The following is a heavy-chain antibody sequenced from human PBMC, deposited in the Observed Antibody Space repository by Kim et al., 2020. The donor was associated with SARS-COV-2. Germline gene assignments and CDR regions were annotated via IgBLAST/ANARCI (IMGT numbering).Heavy chain of an antibody. CDR1: GFTFSTNG. J-gene: IGHJ4*02. CDR3: TSVSRSGNHTAYFDY. V-gene: IGHV3-33*01. Sequence: GGSLRLSCAASGFTFSTNGMHWVRQAPGKGLEWVAVIWYDGSEKYYADSVKGRFTISRDNSKNTLYLQMNSVRAEDTALYFCTSVSRSGNHTAYFDYWGQGTLVTVSS. CDR2: IWYDGSEK. D-gene: IGHD1-26*01.